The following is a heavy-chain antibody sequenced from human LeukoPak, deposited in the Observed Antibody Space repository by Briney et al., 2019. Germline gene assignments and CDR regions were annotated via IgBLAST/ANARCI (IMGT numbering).Heavy chain of an antibody. V-gene: IGHV4-31*03. D-gene: IGHD4-11*01. CDR3: AREVTTVTTSQRVSYWFDP. Sequence: SETLSLTCTVSGGSISGGDYYWSWIRQHPGKGLEWIGYIHYSGLTYYSPSLKSRLTISVDTSKNQFSLYLSSVTAADTAVYYCAREVTTVTTSQRVSYWFDPWGQGTLVTVSS. J-gene: IGHJ5*02. CDR1: GGSISGGDYY. CDR2: IHYSGLT.